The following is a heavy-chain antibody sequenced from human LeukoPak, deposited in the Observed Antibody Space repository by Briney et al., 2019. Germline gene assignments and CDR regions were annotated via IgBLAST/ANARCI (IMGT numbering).Heavy chain of an antibody. CDR1: GFTLSNYG. D-gene: IGHD4-17*01. J-gene: IGHJ3*01. CDR3: GKDPNGDYLGAFDF. Sequence: GGSLRLSCAASGFTLSNYGMAWVRQPPGKGLEWVAAVRGSGYSTSYADSVRGRFTISRHNSKNTLYLQMNSLRAEDTAVYYCGKDPNGDYLGAFDFWGQGTMVTVSS. CDR2: VRGSGYST. V-gene: IGHV3-23*01.